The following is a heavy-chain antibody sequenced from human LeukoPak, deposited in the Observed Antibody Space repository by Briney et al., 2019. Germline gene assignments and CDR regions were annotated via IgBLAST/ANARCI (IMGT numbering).Heavy chain of an antibody. D-gene: IGHD5-12*01. CDR2: TYYRSKWYN. CDR1: GDSVSSNSAA. V-gene: IGHV6-1*01. CDR3: ARDSGSIGGYDYGVVDY. Sequence: SQTLSLTCAISGDSVSSNSAAWNWLRQSPSRGLEWLGRTYYRSKWYNDYAVSVKSRITINPDSSKNQFSLQLNSVTPEDTAVYYCARDSGSIGGYDYGVVDYRGQGTLVTVSS. J-gene: IGHJ4*02.